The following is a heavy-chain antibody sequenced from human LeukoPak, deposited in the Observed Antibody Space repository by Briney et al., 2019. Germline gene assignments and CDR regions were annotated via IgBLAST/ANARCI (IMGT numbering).Heavy chain of an antibody. J-gene: IGHJ4*02. V-gene: IGHV3-53*01. CDR3: TRDQMNY. CDR2: IFSNGDT. D-gene: IGHD5-24*01. CDR1: EFTVSGNY. Sequence: LAGGSLRLSCTASEFTVSGNYMLWVRQAPGKGLEWVSLIFSNGDTHYADSVKGRFTISRDTSKNTVSLQMNSLRVEDTAMYYCTRDQMNYWGQGTLVTVSS.